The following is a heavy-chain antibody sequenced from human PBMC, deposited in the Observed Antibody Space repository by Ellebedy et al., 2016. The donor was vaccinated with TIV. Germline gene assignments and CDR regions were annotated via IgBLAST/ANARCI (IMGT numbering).Heavy chain of an antibody. D-gene: IGHD3-10*01. V-gene: IGHV4-34*01. CDR3: ARVEHYYGSGSRSGGMDV. Sequence: SETLSLTXAVYGGSFSGYYWSWIRQPPGKGLEWIGEINHSGSTNYNPSLKSRVTISVDTSKNQFSLKLSSVTAADTAVYYCARVEHYYGSGSRSGGMDVWGQGTTVTVSS. J-gene: IGHJ6*02. CDR1: GGSFSGYY. CDR2: INHSGST.